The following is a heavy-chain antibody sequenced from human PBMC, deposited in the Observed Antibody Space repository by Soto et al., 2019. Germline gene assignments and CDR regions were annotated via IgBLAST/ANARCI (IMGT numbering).Heavy chain of an antibody. J-gene: IGHJ4*02. CDR2: IYYSGST. CDR3: ARVGGVAARTFDY. CDR1: GGSINDFY. Sequence: SETLSLTCTVSGGSINDFYWSWIRQPPGKGLEWIGYIYYSGSTDYNPSLKGRVTISVDTSKNQFSLKLRSVTAADTAVYYCARVGGVAARTFDYWGQGTLVTSPQ. D-gene: IGHD6-6*01. V-gene: IGHV4-59*01.